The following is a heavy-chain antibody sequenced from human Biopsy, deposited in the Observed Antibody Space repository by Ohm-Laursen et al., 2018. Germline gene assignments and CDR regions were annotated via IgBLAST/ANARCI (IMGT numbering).Heavy chain of an antibody. CDR1: GGSISSYY. CDR3: ARHAPSYSGSYWGYFDL. J-gene: IGHJ2*01. D-gene: IGHD1-26*01. Sequence: DTLSLTCTVSGGSISSYYWSWIRQPPGKGLEWIGYIYYTGSTNYNPSLKSRVTISVDTSMNHLSLRLTSVTAADTAVYYCARHAPSYSGSYWGYFDLWGRGSPVTVPS. CDR2: IYYTGST. V-gene: IGHV4-59*08.